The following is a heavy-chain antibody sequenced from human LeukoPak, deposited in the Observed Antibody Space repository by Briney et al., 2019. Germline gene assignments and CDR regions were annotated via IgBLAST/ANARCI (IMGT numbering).Heavy chain of an antibody. Sequence: PSETLSLTCAVYGGSFSGYYWSWIRQPPGKGLEWIGEINHSGSTNYNPSLKSRVTISVDTSKNQFSLKLSSVTAADTAVYYCARRHYGDFFDYWGQGTLVTVSS. CDR3: ARRHYGDFFDY. J-gene: IGHJ4*02. CDR2: INHSGST. CDR1: GGSFSGYY. V-gene: IGHV4-34*01. D-gene: IGHD4-17*01.